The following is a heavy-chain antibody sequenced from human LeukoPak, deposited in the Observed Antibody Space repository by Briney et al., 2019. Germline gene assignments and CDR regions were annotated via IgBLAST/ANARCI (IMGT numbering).Heavy chain of an antibody. Sequence: PSETLSLTCTVSGGSVSSYFWSWIRQPPGKGLEWIGYDYYSGSTNYNPSLKSRVTISVDTSKTQFSLRLSSVTAADTAVYYCARHLNNCGDDCYIFDYWGQGTLVTVSS. D-gene: IGHD2-21*01. CDR3: ARHLNNCGDDCYIFDY. CDR2: DYYSGST. J-gene: IGHJ4*02. V-gene: IGHV4-59*08. CDR1: GGSVSSYF.